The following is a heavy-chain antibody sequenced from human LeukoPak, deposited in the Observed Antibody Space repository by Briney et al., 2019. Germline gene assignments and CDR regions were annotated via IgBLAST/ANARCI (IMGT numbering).Heavy chain of an antibody. D-gene: IGHD3-3*01. V-gene: IGHV4-59*01. J-gene: IGHJ6*03. CDR2: IYYSGST. CDR1: GGSISSYY. CDR3: ARGLTYYDFWSGSPFHYYYYYMDV. Sequence: PSETLSLTCTVSGGSISSYYWSWIRQPPGKGLEWIGYIYYSGSTNYNPSLKSRVTISVDTSKNQFSLKLSSVTAADTAVYYCARGLTYYDFWSGSPFHYYYYYMDVWGKGTTVTV.